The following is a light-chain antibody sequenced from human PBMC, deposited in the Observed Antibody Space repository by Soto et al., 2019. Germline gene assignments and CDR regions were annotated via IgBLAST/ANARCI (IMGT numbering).Light chain of an antibody. CDR3: CSYAGSYTLVV. V-gene: IGLV2-11*01. Sequence: QSALTQPRSVSGSPGQSVTISCTGTSSDVGGYNYVSWYQQHPGKAPKLMIYDVTEWPSGVPDRFSGSKSGNTASLTISGLQAEDEADYYCCSYAGSYTLVVFGGGTKLTVL. J-gene: IGLJ2*01. CDR1: SSDVGGYNY. CDR2: DVT.